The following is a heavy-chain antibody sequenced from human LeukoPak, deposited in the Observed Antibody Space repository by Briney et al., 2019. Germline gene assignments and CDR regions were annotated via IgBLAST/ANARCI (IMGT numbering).Heavy chain of an antibody. CDR1: GGSISSGDYY. Sequence: SETLSLTCTVPGGSISSGDYYSSWIRQSPGKGLEWIVYIYNSGSTYYNPSLKSRVTISVDTSKNQFSPKLSSVTAADTAVYYCARLGVAARPFDYWGQGTLVTDSS. D-gene: IGHD6-6*01. CDR2: IYNSGST. J-gene: IGHJ4*02. CDR3: ARLGVAARPFDY. V-gene: IGHV4-30-4*08.